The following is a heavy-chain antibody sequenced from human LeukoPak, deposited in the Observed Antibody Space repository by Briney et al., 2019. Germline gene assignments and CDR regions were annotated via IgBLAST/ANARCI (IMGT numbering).Heavy chain of an antibody. CDR3: ARDFPHDIVVVPAANGGDY. CDR2: ISAYNGNT. V-gene: IGHV1-18*01. Sequence: VASVKVSCKASGYTFTSYGISWVRQAPGQGLEWMGWISAYNGNTNYAQKLQGRVTMTTDTSTSTAYMELRSLRSDDTAVYYCARDFPHDIVVVPAANGGDYWGQGTLVTVSS. CDR1: GYTFTSYG. J-gene: IGHJ4*02. D-gene: IGHD2-2*01.